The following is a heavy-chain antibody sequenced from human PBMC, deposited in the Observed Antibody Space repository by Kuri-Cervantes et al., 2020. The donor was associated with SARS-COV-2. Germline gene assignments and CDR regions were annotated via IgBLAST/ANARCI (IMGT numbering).Heavy chain of an antibody. D-gene: IGHD3-10*01. J-gene: IGHJ6*04. CDR2: ISSSSSYT. V-gene: IGHV3-11*05. CDR3: AKGRYYSDV. CDR1: GFTFSDYY. Sequence: LSLTCAASGFTFSDYYMSRIRQAPGKGLEWVSYISSSSSYTNYADSVKGRFTISRDNAKNSLYLQMNSLRAEDTALYYCAKGRYYSDVWGTGTTVTVSS.